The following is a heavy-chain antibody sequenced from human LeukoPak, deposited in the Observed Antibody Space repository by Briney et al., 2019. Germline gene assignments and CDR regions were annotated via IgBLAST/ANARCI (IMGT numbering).Heavy chain of an antibody. Sequence: ASVKVSCKASGYTFTGYYMHWVRQAPGQGLEWMGWINPNSGGTNYAQKFQGWVTMTRDTFISTAYMELSRLRSDDTAVYYCAREGIAVAGTRVGYYYYYGMDVWGQGTTVTVSS. CDR3: AREGIAVAGTRVGYYYYYGMDV. D-gene: IGHD6-19*01. CDR1: GYTFTGYY. CDR2: INPNSGGT. J-gene: IGHJ6*02. V-gene: IGHV1-2*04.